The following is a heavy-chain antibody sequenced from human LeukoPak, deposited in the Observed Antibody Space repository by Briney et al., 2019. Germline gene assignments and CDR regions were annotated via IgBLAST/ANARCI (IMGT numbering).Heavy chain of an antibody. V-gene: IGHV4-34*01. CDR2: INHSGST. CDR3: ARFFETHYYYYMDV. Sequence: SETLSLTCAVYGGSFSGYYWSWIRQPPGKGLEWIGEINHSGSTNYNPSLKSRVTISVDTSKNQFSLKLSSVTAADTAVYYCARFFETHYYYYMDVWGKGTTVTVSS. CDR1: GGSFSGYY. D-gene: IGHD3-3*01. J-gene: IGHJ6*03.